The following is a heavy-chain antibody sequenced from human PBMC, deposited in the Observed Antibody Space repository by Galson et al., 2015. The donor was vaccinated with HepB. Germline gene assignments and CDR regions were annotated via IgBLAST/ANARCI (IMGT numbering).Heavy chain of an antibody. CDR3: ARDSFSSGSYIDY. Sequence: SLRLSCAASGFTFSSYAMHWVRQAPGKGLEWVAVISYDGSNKYYADSVKGRFTISRDNSKNTLYLQMNSLRAEDTAVYYCARDSFSSGSYIDYWGQGTLVTVSS. V-gene: IGHV3-30-3*01. D-gene: IGHD1-26*01. CDR1: GFTFSSYA. J-gene: IGHJ4*02. CDR2: ISYDGSNK.